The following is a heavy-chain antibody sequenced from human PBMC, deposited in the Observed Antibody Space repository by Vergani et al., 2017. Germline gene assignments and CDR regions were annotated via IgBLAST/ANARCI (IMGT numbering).Heavy chain of an antibody. CDR2: INAGNGHT. Sequence: QVQLVQSGAEVKKPGASVKVSCKASGYTFTSYAMHWVRQAPGQRLEWMGWINAGNGHTKYSQKFQGRVTITRDTSASTAYMELSSLRTEGTAVYYCARGRIAVAGGYFQHWGQGTLGTVSS. CDR1: GYTFTSYA. CDR3: ARGRIAVAGGYFQH. D-gene: IGHD6-19*01. V-gene: IGHV1-3*01. J-gene: IGHJ1*01.